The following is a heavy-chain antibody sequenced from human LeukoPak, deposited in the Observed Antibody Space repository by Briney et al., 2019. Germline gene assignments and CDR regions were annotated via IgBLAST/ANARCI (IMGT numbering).Heavy chain of an antibody. CDR2: IGGSGVTT. J-gene: IGHJ1*01. V-gene: IGHV3-23*01. CDR3: EKGPPHNYYDSSGWFLQH. D-gene: IGHD3-22*01. CDR1: VFTFSSYA. Sequence: GGSLRLSCAASVFTFSSYAMTWVRQAPGKGLDWVAGIGGSGVTTYYADSVKGRFTISRDSSKNTLDLQMNSLRAEDTAEYFSEKGPPHNYYDSSGWFLQHWGQGAPVTVSS.